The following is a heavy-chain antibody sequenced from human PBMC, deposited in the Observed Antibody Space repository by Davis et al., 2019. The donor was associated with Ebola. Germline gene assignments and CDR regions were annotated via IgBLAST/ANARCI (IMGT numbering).Heavy chain of an antibody. CDR1: GFTFSNYA. J-gene: IGHJ4*02. V-gene: IGHV3-30-3*01. D-gene: IGHD2-21*02. CDR3: VRDTHNYCNGDCYHFDY. CDR2: ISYDGSNT. Sequence: PGGSLRLSCAASGFTFSNYAMHWVRQAPGKGLEWVALISYDGSNTYYADSVQGRFTISRDNSKNTLYVQMNTLRSEDSAMYYCVRDTHNYCNGDCYHFDYWGQGTLVTVSS.